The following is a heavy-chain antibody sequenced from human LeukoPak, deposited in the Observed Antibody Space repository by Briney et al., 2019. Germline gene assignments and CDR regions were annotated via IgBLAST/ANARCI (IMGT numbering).Heavy chain of an antibody. D-gene: IGHD3-22*01. V-gene: IGHV1-18*01. Sequence: ASVKVSCKASGYTFTSYGISWVRQAPGQGVEWMGWISAYNGNTNYAQKLQGRVTMTTDTSTSTAYMELRSLRSEDTAVYYCARGEKSYYYDSSGTPGGYWGQGTLVTVSS. CDR1: GYTFTSYG. CDR3: ARGEKSYYYDSSGTPGGY. CDR2: ISAYNGNT. J-gene: IGHJ4*02.